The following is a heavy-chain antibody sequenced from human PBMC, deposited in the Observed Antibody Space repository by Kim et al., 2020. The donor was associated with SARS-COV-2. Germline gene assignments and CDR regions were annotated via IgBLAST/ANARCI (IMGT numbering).Heavy chain of an antibody. J-gene: IGHJ4*02. CDR3: ARGRDYVWGSYRYTRSYYFDY. CDR1: GGSFSGYY. V-gene: IGHV4-34*01. Sequence: SETLSLTCAVYGGSFSGYYWSWIRQPPGKGLEWIGEINHSGSTNYNPSLKSRVTISVDTSKNQFSLKLSSVTAADTAVYYCARGRDYVWGSYRYTRSYYFDYWGQGTLVTVSS. CDR2: INHSGST. D-gene: IGHD3-16*02.